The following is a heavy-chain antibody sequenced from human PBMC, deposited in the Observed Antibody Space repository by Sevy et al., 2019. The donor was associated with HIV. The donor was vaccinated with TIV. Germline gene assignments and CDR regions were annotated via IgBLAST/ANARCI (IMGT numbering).Heavy chain of an antibody. CDR2: LDPGNGEI. Sequence: ASVKVSCKVFGYSLSKLSMHWVRQAPGKGLEWMGSLDPGNGEITYAQTLQGRVTMTEDTSTYTAYMELSGLTSEDTATYYCATVGLGYYSGSSYYQGDWFDPWGQGTLVTVSS. CDR3: ATVGLGYYSGSSYYQGDWFDP. V-gene: IGHV1-24*01. CDR1: GYSLSKLS. D-gene: IGHD2-15*01. J-gene: IGHJ5*02.